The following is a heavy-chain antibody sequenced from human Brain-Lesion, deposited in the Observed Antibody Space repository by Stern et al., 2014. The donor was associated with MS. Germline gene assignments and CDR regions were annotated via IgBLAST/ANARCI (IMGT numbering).Heavy chain of an antibody. D-gene: IGHD5-18*01. CDR2: VYYSGNT. J-gene: IGHJ4*02. V-gene: IGHV4-39*01. CDR1: GDSLSSSTFY. Sequence: QVQLQQSGPGLVKPSDTLSLTCSVSGDSLSSSTFYWGWIRQPPGKGPEWIGSVYYSGNTYYHPSLKSRVTISVDTPKNHFPRRLPSGTAADTAVYYCARHQLGYGYAYLRYWGQGTLVTVSS. CDR3: ARHQLGYGYAYLRY.